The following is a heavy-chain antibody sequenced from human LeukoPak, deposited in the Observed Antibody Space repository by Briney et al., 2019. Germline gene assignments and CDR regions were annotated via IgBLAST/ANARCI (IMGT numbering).Heavy chain of an antibody. J-gene: IGHJ4*02. CDR2: INPNSGGT. V-gene: IGHV1-2*02. D-gene: IGHD2-15*01. CDR1: GYTFTGYY. CDR3: ARDLEGYCSGGTCYFDY. Sequence: ASVKVSCKASGYTFTGYYMHWVRHAPGQGLEWMGWINPNSGGTNYAQKFQSRVTMIRDTSISTAYMELSSLRADDTAVYYCARDLEGYCSGGTCYFDYWGQGTLVTVSS.